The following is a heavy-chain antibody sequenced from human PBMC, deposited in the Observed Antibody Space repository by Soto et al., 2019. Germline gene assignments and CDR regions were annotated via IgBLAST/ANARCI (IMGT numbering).Heavy chain of an antibody. Sequence: EVQLVESGGGLVQPGGSLRLSCAASGFTFSSYEMNWVRQAPGKGLEGVSYISSSGSTIYYADSVKGRFTISRDNAKNSLYLQMNSLRAEDTAVYYCATKPFGSATSYFDYWGQGTLVTVSS. CDR3: ATKPFGSATSYFDY. D-gene: IGHD3-3*01. CDR2: ISSSGSTI. V-gene: IGHV3-48*03. J-gene: IGHJ4*02. CDR1: GFTFSSYE.